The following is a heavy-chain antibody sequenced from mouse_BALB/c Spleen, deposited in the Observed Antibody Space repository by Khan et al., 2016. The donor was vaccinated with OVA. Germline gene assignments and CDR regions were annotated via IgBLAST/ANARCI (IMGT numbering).Heavy chain of an antibody. CDR2: IWGGGST. V-gene: IGHV2-6-4*01. D-gene: IGHD2-1*01. Sequence: QMQLEESGPGLVAPSQSLSITCTVSGFSLSRYSVHWVRQPPGKDLEWLGMIWGGGSTDYDSALKSRLSISKDNSKSQVFLKMNSLQTDDTAMYYCARNSLLHYAMDYWGQGTSVTVSS. CDR3: ARNSLLHYAMDY. CDR1: GFSLSRYS. J-gene: IGHJ4*01.